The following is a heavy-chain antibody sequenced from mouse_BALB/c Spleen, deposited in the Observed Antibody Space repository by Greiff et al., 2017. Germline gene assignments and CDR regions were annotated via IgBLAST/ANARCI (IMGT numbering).Heavy chain of an antibody. CDR3: TRSYGYDGRDYYAMDY. D-gene: IGHD2-2*01. Sequence: QVQLQQSGAELVKPGASVKSSCKASGYTFTSYYMYWVKQRPGQGLEWIGEINPSNGGTNFNEKFKSKATLTVDKSSSTAYMQLSSLTSEDSAVYYCTRSYGYDGRDYYAMDYWGQGTSVTVSS. V-gene: IGHV1S81*02. CDR1: GYTFTSYY. J-gene: IGHJ4*01. CDR2: INPSNGGT.